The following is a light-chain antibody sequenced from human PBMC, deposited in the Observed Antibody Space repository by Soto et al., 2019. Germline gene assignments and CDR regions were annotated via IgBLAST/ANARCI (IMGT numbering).Light chain of an antibody. CDR2: TAS. Sequence: DIQMTQSPSTLSASIGDSVTITCRASQSISNWLAWYQQKPGKAPNLLIYTASTLQSGVPSRFSGSGSGTDFTLTISCLQSEDFATYYCQQYYSYPRTFGQGTKVDIK. CDR1: QSISNW. J-gene: IGKJ1*01. V-gene: IGKV1-5*01. CDR3: QQYYSYPRT.